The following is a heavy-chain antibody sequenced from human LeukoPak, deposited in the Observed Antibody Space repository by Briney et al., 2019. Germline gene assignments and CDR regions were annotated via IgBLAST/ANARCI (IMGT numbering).Heavy chain of an antibody. CDR2: ISGSGGST. V-gene: IGHV3-23*01. Sequence: GGSLTLSCAASGFTFSSYAMSWVRQPPGKGLEWVSGISGSGGSTYYADSVKGRFTISRDNSKNTLYLQMNSLRAEDTAVYYCAKGGLRGVMNYWSQGTLVTVSS. J-gene: IGHJ4*02. D-gene: IGHD3-10*01. CDR1: GFTFSSYA. CDR3: AKGGLRGVMNY.